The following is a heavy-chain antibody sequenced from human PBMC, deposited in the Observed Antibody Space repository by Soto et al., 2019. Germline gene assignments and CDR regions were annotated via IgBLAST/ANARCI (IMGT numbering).Heavy chain of an antibody. Sequence: GGSLRLSCAASGFTFSSSAMTWVRQAPGKGLEWVSSISTYGGNTYYTDSVKGRFTISRDESRSTLYLQMDSLRVEDTALYYCAKNRGFTTSPIDSWGQGTLVTVSS. CDR2: ISTYGGNT. J-gene: IGHJ4*02. D-gene: IGHD3-22*01. CDR1: GFTFSSSA. V-gene: IGHV3-23*01. CDR3: AKNRGFTTSPIDS.